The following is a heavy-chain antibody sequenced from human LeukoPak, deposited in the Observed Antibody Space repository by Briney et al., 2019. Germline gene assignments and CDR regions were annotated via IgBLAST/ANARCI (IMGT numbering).Heavy chain of an antibody. D-gene: IGHD3-22*01. CDR1: GGSISSGSYY. CDR3: ARDLAVIGAFDI. CDR2: IYTSGST. Sequence: SETLSLTCTVSGGSISSGSYYWSWIRQPAGKGLEWIGRIYTSGSTNYNPSLKSRVTISVDTSKNQFSLKLSSVTAADTAVYYCARDLAVIGAFDIWGQGTTVTVSS. J-gene: IGHJ3*02. V-gene: IGHV4-61*02.